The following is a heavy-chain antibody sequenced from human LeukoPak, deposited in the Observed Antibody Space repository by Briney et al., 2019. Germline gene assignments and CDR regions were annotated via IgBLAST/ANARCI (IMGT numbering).Heavy chain of an antibody. Sequence: GGSLRLSCVGSGFTFSSYAMSWVRQAPGKGLEWVSDISAGGDSTHNADSVQGRFTISRDNSKNTLYLQMNSLRAEDTAVYYCARAGWSTAGTLFFYFDYWGQGTLVTVSS. CDR1: GFTFSSYA. V-gene: IGHV3-23*01. D-gene: IGHD6-19*01. CDR2: ISAGGDST. CDR3: ARAGWSTAGTLFFYFDY. J-gene: IGHJ4*02.